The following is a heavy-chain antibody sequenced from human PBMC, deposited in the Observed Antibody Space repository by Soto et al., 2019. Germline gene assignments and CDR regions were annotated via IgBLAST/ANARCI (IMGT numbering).Heavy chain of an antibody. CDR2: IYPGDSDT. CDR1: GYNFTTYW. Sequence: GESLKISCKGSGYNFTTYWIGWVRQMPGKGLEWMGIIYPGDSDTRYSPSFQGQVTISADKSITTAYLQWSSLKASDTAMYYCARHLPLGGFLHLWPDHWGQGTLVTVSS. D-gene: IGHD5-18*01. J-gene: IGHJ4*02. V-gene: IGHV5-51*01. CDR3: ARHLPLGGFLHLWPDH.